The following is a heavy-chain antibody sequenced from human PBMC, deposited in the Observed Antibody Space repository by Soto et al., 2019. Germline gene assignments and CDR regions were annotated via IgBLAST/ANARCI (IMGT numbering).Heavy chain of an antibody. D-gene: IGHD2-15*01. CDR2: IRSKTYGGTT. Sequence: EVQMVDSGGGLVKPGRSLRLSCTTSGFTFADYGVDWFRQAPGKGLEWVAFIRSKTYGGTTEYAASVKSRFTISRDDSKGIAYLQMNSLTTEDTAVYYCSRDLRGGTGPFDYWGQGTLVTVSS. V-gene: IGHV3-49*05. CDR3: SRDLRGGTGPFDY. CDR1: GFTFADYG. J-gene: IGHJ4*02.